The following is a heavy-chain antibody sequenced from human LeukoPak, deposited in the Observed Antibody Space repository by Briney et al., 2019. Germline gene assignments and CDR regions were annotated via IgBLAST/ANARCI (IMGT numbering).Heavy chain of an antibody. V-gene: IGHV1-2*02. Sequence: ASVKVSCQASGYTFTSYYMHWVRQAPGQGLEWMGWIDPNSGGTNYAQKFQGRVTMTRDTSISTAYMELSRLRSDDTAVYYCARGQDGSGYLRFDYWGQGTLVTVSS. CDR2: IDPNSGGT. J-gene: IGHJ4*02. CDR1: GYTFTSYY. CDR3: ARGQDGSGYLRFDY. D-gene: IGHD3-3*01.